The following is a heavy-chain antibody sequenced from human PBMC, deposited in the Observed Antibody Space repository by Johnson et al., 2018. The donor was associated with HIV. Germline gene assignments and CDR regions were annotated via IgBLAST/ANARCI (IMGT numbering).Heavy chain of an antibody. J-gene: IGHJ3*02. CDR1: GFRFSTYA. CDR2: ISDDGNNK. Sequence: QMLLVESGGGVVQPGRSLRLSCAASGFRFSTYALHWVRQTPGKGLEWVALISDDGNNKYYADSVKGRFTISRDNSKNTLDLQMNSLRVEDTAMYYCARGLMITFGGVIVPYVFDIWGQGTMVTVSS. CDR3: ARGLMITFGGVIVPYVFDI. V-gene: IGHV3-30-3*01. D-gene: IGHD3-16*02.